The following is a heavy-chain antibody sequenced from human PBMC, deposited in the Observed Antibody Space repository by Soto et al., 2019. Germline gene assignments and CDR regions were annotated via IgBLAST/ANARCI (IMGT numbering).Heavy chain of an antibody. D-gene: IGHD2-2*02. Sequence: QVQLQESGPGLVKPSQTLSLTCTVSGGSISSGDYYWGWIRQPPGKGLEWIGYIYYSGSTYYHPSLKGRVTISVDTSKNQFSLKLSSVTAADTAVYYCARGYCSSTSCYRTNWFDPWGQGTLVTVSS. J-gene: IGHJ5*02. CDR2: IYYSGST. CDR3: ARGYCSSTSCYRTNWFDP. V-gene: IGHV4-30-4*01. CDR1: GGSISSGDYY.